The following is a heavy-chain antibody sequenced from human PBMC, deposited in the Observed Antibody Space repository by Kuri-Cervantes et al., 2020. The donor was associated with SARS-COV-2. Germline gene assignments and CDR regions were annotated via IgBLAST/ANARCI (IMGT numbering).Heavy chain of an antibody. J-gene: IGHJ3*02. D-gene: IGHD3-3*01. CDR3: ARPVTRRYYDFWSGYLPVAFDI. CDR2: ISSSGSYV. V-gene: IGHV3-21*01. Sequence: GESLKISCAASGFTFNTYTMNWVRQAPGKGLEWVSSISSSGSYVYYADSVTGRFTISRDNAKNSLYLQMNSLRAEDTAVYYCARPVTRRYYDFWSGYLPVAFDIWGQGTMVTVSS. CDR1: GFTFNTYT.